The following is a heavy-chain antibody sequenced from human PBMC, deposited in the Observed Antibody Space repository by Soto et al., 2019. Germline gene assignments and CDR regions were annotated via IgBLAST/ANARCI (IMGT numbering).Heavy chain of an antibody. CDR2: IYYSGST. V-gene: IGHV4-31*03. J-gene: IGHJ4*02. Sequence: SETLSLTCTVSFVSIHSGGYYWSWIRQPPGKGLEWIGYIYYSGSTYYNPSLKSRVTISVDTSKNQFSLKLSSVTAADTAVYYCARSGYSYGPNPLLYWGQGTLVTVS. CDR1: FVSIHSGGYY. CDR3: ARSGYSYGPNPLLY. D-gene: IGHD5-18*01.